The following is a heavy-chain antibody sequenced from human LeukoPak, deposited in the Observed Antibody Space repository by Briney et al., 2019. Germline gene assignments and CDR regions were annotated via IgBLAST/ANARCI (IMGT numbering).Heavy chain of an antibody. Sequence: GGSLRLSCAASGFTFSSCVMTWVRQAPGKGLEWVSGIVGSGGSTYYADSVKGRFTISRDNSKNTLYLQMNSLRAEYTAVYHCAKPLGSGRYSFDSWCQGTLVTVSS. D-gene: IGHD6-19*01. V-gene: IGHV3-23*01. J-gene: IGHJ4*02. CDR1: GFTFSSCV. CDR3: AKPLGSGRYSFDS. CDR2: IVGSGGST.